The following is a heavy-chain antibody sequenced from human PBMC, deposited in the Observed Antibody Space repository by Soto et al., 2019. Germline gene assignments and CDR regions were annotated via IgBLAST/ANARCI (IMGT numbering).Heavy chain of an antibody. Sequence: QVQLQESGPGLVKPSQTLSLTCTVSGGSISSGDYYWSWSRQHPGKGLEWIGYIYFSGSTYYNPSLKSPVSVTIDTSKKQFFLNLNSVTGGDTAVYYCGGGIAVGDYFEYLGPGTLVTVSS. CDR3: GGGIAVGDYFEY. V-gene: IGHV4-31*01. J-gene: IGHJ4*02. CDR2: IYFSGST. D-gene: IGHD6-19*01. CDR1: GGSISSGDYY.